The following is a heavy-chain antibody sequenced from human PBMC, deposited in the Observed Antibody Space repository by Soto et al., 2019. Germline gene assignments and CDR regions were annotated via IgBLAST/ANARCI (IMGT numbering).Heavy chain of an antibody. Sequence: EVQLLESGGGLVQPGGSLRLSCAASGITFTSYDMNWVRQAPGKGLEWVSRLTVSGWADYADSVKGRFTFSRDNSTNTFFVQMNSLRAEDTAVYYWAKDHTGWGALDVWGQGTMVTVSS. D-gene: IGHD1-26*01. J-gene: IGHJ3*01. CDR2: LTVSGWA. CDR1: GITFTSYD. CDR3: AKDHTGWGALDV. V-gene: IGHV3-23*01.